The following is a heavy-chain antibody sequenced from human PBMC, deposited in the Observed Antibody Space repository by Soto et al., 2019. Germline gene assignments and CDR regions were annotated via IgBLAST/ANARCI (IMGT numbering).Heavy chain of an antibody. V-gene: IGHV1-3*04. Sequence: ASVKVSCKAPGNTFTSPNVHWVRQAPGERPEWMGWINTGNGKTDYSQKFQGRVTITRDTSARTGYMELSSLRSEDTAMYYCASLLGHGGNSARLWFDPWGQGTLVTVSS. CDR3: ASLLGHGGNSARLWFDP. J-gene: IGHJ5*02. CDR2: INTGNGKT. CDR1: GNTFTSPN. D-gene: IGHD2-21*01.